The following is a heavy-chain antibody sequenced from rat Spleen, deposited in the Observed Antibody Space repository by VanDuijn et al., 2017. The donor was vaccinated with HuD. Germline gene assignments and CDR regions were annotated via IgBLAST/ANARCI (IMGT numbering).Heavy chain of an antibody. J-gene: IGHJ4*01. V-gene: IGHV5-20*01. CDR2: ISYDGSST. CDR3: TTSGA. CDR1: GFTFSNYD. Sequence: EVQLVESGGGLVQPGRSMKLSCAASGFTFSNYDMAWVRQAPTKGLEWVASISYDGSSTYYRDSVKGRFTISRDNAKSTLYLQMDSLRSEDTATYYCTTSGAWGQGASVTVSS.